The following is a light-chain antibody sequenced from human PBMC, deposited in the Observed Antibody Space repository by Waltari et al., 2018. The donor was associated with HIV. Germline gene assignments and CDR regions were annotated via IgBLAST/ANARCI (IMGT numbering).Light chain of an antibody. V-gene: IGKV4-1*01. CDR2: WAS. Sequence: DIVMTQSPDSLVVSLGERATINCKSSQSVLYSSNNKNYLAWYQQRPGQPPKLLIYWASTRESGVPDRFNGSGSGTDFTLTSSSLQAEDVAVYYCQQYQSTPYTFGQGTKLEIK. J-gene: IGKJ2*01. CDR3: QQYQSTPYT. CDR1: QSVLYSSNNKNY.